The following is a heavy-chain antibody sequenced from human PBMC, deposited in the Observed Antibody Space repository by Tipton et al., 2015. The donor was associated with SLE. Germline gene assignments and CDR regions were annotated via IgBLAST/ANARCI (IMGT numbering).Heavy chain of an antibody. CDR3: ARDGEMTTMEV. D-gene: IGHD5-24*01. CDR1: GASMNSHF. J-gene: IGHJ6*02. Sequence: LRLSCTVSGASMNSHFWSWIRQPPGKGLEWIGNVYYSGGTNYNPSLKSRVTISVDTSKNQFSLNLSSVTAADTAVYYCARDGEMTTMEVWGQGTTVTVSS. CDR2: VYYSGGT. V-gene: IGHV4-59*11.